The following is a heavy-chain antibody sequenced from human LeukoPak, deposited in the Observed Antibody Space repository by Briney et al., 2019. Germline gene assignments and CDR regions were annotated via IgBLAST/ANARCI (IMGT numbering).Heavy chain of an antibody. Sequence: SVKVSCKASGGTFSSYAISWVRQAPGQGLEWMGGIIPIFGTANYAQKFQGRVTITADESTSTAYMELSSLRSEDTAVYYCARGANSGSYFSALDYWGQGTLVTVSS. CDR2: IIPIFGTA. V-gene: IGHV1-69*13. J-gene: IGHJ4*02. CDR3: ARGANSGSYFSALDY. CDR1: GGTFSSYA. D-gene: IGHD1-26*01.